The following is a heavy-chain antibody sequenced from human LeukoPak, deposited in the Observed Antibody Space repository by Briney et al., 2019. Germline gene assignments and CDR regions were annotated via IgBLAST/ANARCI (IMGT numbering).Heavy chain of an antibody. V-gene: IGHV4-59*12. CDR3: ARERGSSSWYRAIDP. Sequence: PSETLSLTCTVSGGSISPYYWSWIRQPPGKGLEWIGYIYYSGTTNYNPSLKSRVTMSVDTSKNQFSLKLSSVTAAETAVYYCARERGSSSWYRAIDPWGQGTLVTVSS. CDR1: GGSISPYY. CDR2: IYYSGTT. D-gene: IGHD6-13*01. J-gene: IGHJ5*02.